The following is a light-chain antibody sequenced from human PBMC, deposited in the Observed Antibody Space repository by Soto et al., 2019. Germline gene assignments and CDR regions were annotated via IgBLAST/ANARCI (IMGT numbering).Light chain of an antibody. CDR1: QSISSY. V-gene: IGKV1-39*01. CDR3: QQTYSTPLT. Sequence: DIQMTQSPSSLSASVGDRVTITCRASQSISSYLNWYQQKPGKAPKLLIYAASSLQSGVPSRFSGSGSATHFTLTISSLQPEDFASYYCQQTYSTPLTFGGGTKVDIK. CDR2: AAS. J-gene: IGKJ4*01.